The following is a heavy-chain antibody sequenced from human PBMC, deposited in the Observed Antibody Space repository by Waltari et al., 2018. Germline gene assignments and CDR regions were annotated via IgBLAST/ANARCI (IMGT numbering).Heavy chain of an antibody. V-gene: IGHV3-7*04. CDR2: IRQDEGEK. Sequence: EVQLVESGGGLVQPGGSLRLACTASGFNFKNYWMSWVRQTPGKGLEWVANIRQDEGEKYYAVSVKGRFTISRDNAKNSLYLQMNSLRAQDTAIYYCVRRASAILDLWGRGSLVTVSS. D-gene: IGHD2-2*01. J-gene: IGHJ2*01. CDR3: VRRASAILDL. CDR1: GFNFKNYW.